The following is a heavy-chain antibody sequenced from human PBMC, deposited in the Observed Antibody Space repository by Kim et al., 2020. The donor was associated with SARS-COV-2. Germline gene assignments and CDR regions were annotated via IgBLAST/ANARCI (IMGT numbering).Heavy chain of an antibody. J-gene: IGHJ4*02. CDR3: AKTPKWGIAVAGIDY. CDR1: GFTFSSYA. V-gene: IGHV3-23*01. CDR2: ISGSGGST. D-gene: IGHD6-19*01. Sequence: GGSLRLSCAASGFTFSSYAMSWVRQAPGKGLEWVSAISGSGGSTYYADSVKGRFTISRDNSKNTLYLQMNSLRAEDTAVYYCAKTPKWGIAVAGIDYWGQGTLVTVSS.